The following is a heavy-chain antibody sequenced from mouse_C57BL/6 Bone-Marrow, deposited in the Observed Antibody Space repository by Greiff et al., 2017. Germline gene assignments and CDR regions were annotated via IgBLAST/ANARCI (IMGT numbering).Heavy chain of an antibody. CDR1: GYTFTSYW. J-gene: IGHJ3*01. D-gene: IGHD2-10*02. CDR3: ALGRRYGNYPFAY. V-gene: IGHV1-74*01. CDR2: IHPSDSDT. Sequence: QVQLQQPGAELVKPGASVKVSCKASGYTFTSYWMHWVKQRPGQGLEWIGRIHPSDSDTNYNQKFKGKATLTVDKSSSTAYMQLSSLPSEDSAVYYCALGRRYGNYPFAYWGQGTLVTVSA.